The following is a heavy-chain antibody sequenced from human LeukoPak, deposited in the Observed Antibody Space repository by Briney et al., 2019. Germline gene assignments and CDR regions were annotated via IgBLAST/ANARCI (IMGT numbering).Heavy chain of an antibody. CDR3: AKDLVSLGDYGDYYFDY. J-gene: IGHJ4*02. V-gene: IGHV3-30*18. CDR1: GFTFSSYG. Sequence: PGGSLRLSCAASGFTFSSYGMHWVRQAPGKGLEWVAVISYDGSNKYYADSVKGRFTISRDNSKNTPYLQMNSLRAEDTAVYYCAKDLVSLGDYGDYYFDYWGQGTLVTVSS. CDR2: ISYDGSNK. D-gene: IGHD4-17*01.